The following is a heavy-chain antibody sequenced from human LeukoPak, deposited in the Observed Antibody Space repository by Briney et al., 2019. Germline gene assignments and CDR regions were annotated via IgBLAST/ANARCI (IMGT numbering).Heavy chain of an antibody. D-gene: IGHD3-10*01. CDR2: NYYSGSA. Sequence: PSGTLSLTCSVSGGSISGTTYYWGWIRQPPGKGLEWIGSNYYSGSAYYNPSLKSRVTISVDTSKNQFSLKLSSVTAADTAVYYCARSVLLWFGDANTRVFAFDIWGQGTMVTVSS. CDR1: GGSISGTTYY. J-gene: IGHJ3*02. CDR3: ARSVLLWFGDANTRVFAFDI. V-gene: IGHV4-39*01.